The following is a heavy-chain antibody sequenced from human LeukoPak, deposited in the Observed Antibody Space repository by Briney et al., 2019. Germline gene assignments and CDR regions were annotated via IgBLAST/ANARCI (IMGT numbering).Heavy chain of an antibody. J-gene: IGHJ4*02. CDR2: IIPIFGTA. CDR1: GGTFSSYA. V-gene: IGHV1-69*13. CDR3: ARGRCSGGSCYSSDFDY. Sequence: ASVKVSCKASGGTFSSYAISWVRQAPGQGLEWMGGIIPIFGTANYAQKFQGRATITADESTSTAYMELSSLRSEDTAVYYCARGRCSGGSCYSSDFDYWGQGTLVTVSS. D-gene: IGHD2-15*01.